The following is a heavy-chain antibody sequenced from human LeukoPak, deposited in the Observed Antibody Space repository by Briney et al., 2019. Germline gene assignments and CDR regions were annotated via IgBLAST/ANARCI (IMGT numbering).Heavy chain of an antibody. Sequence: PSGTLSLTCAVYGGSFSGYYWSWIRQPPGKGLEWIGEINHSGSTNYNPSLKSRVTISVDTSKNQFSLKLSSVTAADTAVYYCARATDDFWSGYKFDPWGQGTLVTVSS. CDR3: ARATDDFWSGYKFDP. CDR2: INHSGST. J-gene: IGHJ5*02. CDR1: GGSFSGYY. V-gene: IGHV4-34*01. D-gene: IGHD3-3*01.